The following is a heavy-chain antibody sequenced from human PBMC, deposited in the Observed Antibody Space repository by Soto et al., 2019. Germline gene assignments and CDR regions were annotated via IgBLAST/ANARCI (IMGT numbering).Heavy chain of an antibody. CDR2: IYYSGST. CDR3: ARVPDDRYGLWYYNWFDP. Sequence: SLTCTVYGGSISSSSYYWGWIRQPPGKGLEWIGSIYYSGSTYYNPSLKSRVTISVDTSKNQFSLKLSSVTAADTAVYYCARVPDDRYGLWYYNWFDPWGQGTLVTVS. V-gene: IGHV4-39*01. D-gene: IGHD3-16*02. J-gene: IGHJ5*02. CDR1: GGSISSSSYY.